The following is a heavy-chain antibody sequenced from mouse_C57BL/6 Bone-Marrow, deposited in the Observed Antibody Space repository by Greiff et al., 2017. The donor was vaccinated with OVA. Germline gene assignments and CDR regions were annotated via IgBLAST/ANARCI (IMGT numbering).Heavy chain of an antibody. CDR1: GYTFTSYW. V-gene: IGHV1-7*01. CDR3: ARTQFITTVVEKDYYAMDY. CDR2: INPSSGYT. Sequence: VQLQESGAELAKPGASVKLSCKASGYTFTSYWMHWVKQRPGQGLEWIGYINPSSGYTKYNQKFKDKATLTADKSSSTAYMQLSSLTYEDSAVYYCARTQFITTVVEKDYYAMDYWGQGTSVTVSS. D-gene: IGHD1-1*01. J-gene: IGHJ4*01.